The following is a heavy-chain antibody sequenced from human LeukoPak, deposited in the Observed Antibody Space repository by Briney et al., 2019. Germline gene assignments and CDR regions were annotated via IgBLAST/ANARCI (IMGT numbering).Heavy chain of an antibody. J-gene: IGHJ4*02. CDR3: ARGGRGGTTLDS. CDR1: VGSINIGGYS. D-gene: IGHD1-7*01. V-gene: IGHV4-30-2*01. Sequence: SETLSLTCAVSVGSINIGGYSCSWIRQPPGKGLGWIGYIYHSGSTYYNPSPKSRVTISVDRSNNQFSLKLSSVTAADTAVYSCARGGRGGTTLDSWGQGTLVTVSS. CDR2: IYHSGST.